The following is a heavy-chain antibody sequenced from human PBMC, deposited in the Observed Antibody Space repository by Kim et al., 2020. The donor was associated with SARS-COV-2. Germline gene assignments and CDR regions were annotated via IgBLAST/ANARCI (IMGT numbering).Heavy chain of an antibody. CDR1: GFTFSDYW. D-gene: IGHD1-26*01. CDR2: IYTFGSMT. Sequence: GGSLRLSRAASGFTFSDYWMHWVRQVPGKGLVWVSRIYTFGSMTTYADSVKGRFTISRDNANNRLYLQMNSLTADDTAVYYCVRGIGDSWGQGALVTVSS. V-gene: IGHV3-74*01. J-gene: IGHJ4*02. CDR3: VRGIGDS.